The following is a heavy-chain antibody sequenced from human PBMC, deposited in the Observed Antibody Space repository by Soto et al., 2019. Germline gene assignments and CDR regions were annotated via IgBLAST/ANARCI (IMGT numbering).Heavy chain of an antibody. J-gene: IGHJ4*02. V-gene: IGHV1-18*04. Sequence: GASVKVSCKSSGYTFTSHGISWVRQAPGQGLEWMGWVSAYNGNTKYAQNLQGRVSMTTDRSTSTAYMELRSLRSDDTAVYYCARAGGTQLFDYWGQGTLVTVSS. CDR1: GYTFTSHG. D-gene: IGHD1-1*01. CDR3: ARAGGTQLFDY. CDR2: VSAYNGNT.